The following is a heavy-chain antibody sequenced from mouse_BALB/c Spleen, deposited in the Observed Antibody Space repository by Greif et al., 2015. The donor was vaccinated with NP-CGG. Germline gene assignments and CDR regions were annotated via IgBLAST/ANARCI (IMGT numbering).Heavy chain of an antibody. V-gene: IGHV1S132*01. J-gene: IGHJ2*01. CDR3: ARDGGLYYFDY. Sequence: VKLVESGAELVKPGASVKLSCKTSGYTFTSYWIQWVKQRPGQGLGWIGEIFPGTGTTYYNEKFKGKATLTIDTSSSTAYMQLSSLTSEDSAVYFCARDGGLYYFDYWGQGTTLTVSS. D-gene: IGHD1-2*01. CDR1: GYTFTSYW. CDR2: IFPGTGTT.